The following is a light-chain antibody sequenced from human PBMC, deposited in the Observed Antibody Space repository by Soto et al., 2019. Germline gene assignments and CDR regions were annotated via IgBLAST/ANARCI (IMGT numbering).Light chain of an antibody. J-gene: IGKJ5*01. CDR3: QQRGNWPLT. CDR2: TAS. V-gene: IGKV3D-20*02. Sequence: EVGLTQSPGTLSLSPGERASLSCRASQSISSNYLAWFQQKPGQAPRLLISTASSRATGIPDRFSGSGSGTDFTLTISSLEPEDFAVYYCQQRGNWPLTFGQGTRLEIK. CDR1: QSISSNY.